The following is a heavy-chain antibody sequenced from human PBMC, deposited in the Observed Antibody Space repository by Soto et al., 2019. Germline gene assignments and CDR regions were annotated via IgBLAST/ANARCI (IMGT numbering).Heavy chain of an antibody. V-gene: IGHV4-59*01. CDR3: AREANGVYLDY. J-gene: IGHJ4*02. D-gene: IGHD2-8*01. Sequence: SETLSLTCTVSGGSISSYYWSWIRQPPGKGLEWIGYIYYSGSTNYNPSLKSRVTISVDTSKNQFSLKLSSVTAADTAVYYCAREANGVYLDYWGQGTLVTVSS. CDR2: IYYSGST. CDR1: GGSISSYY.